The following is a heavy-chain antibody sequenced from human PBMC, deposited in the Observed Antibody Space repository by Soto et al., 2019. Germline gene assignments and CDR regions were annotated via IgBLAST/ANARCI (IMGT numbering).Heavy chain of an antibody. CDR3: ARLQLVQKVIDY. D-gene: IGHD1-1*01. CDR1: GDSISTSY. V-gene: IGHV4-59*01. CDR2: IFYSGGT. J-gene: IGHJ4*02. Sequence: KSSETLSLTCTVSGDSISTSYWSWIRQPPGKGLQWIGYIFYSGGTAYNPSRKSRVTISLDMSKKQISLKLRSVTTADTATYFCARLQLVQKVIDYWGQGTLVTVSS.